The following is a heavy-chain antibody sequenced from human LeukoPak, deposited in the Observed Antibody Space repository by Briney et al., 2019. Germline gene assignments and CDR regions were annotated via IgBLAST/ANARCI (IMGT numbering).Heavy chain of an antibody. CDR1: GGTFSSYA. CDR3: ASVPAAISRWFDP. Sequence: ASVKVSCKASGGTFSSYAISWVRQAPGQGLEWMGGIIPIFGTANYAQKFQGRVTITTDESTSTAYMALSSLRSEDTAVYYCASVPAAISRWFDPWGQGTLVTVSS. D-gene: IGHD2-2*01. J-gene: IGHJ5*02. CDR2: IIPIFGTA. V-gene: IGHV1-69*05.